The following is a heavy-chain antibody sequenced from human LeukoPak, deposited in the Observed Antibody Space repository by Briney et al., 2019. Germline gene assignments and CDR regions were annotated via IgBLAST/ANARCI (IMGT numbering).Heavy chain of an antibody. CDR1: GFTFSSYS. D-gene: IGHD3-22*01. CDR3: ARDTPKSSGYYSDY. V-gene: IGHV3-21*01. Sequence: GGSLRLSCAASGFTFSSYSMNWVRQAPGKGLEWVSSISSSSSYIYCADSVKGRFTISRDNAKNSLYLQMNSLRAEDTAVYYCARDTPKSSGYYSDYWGQGTLVTVSS. J-gene: IGHJ4*02. CDR2: ISSSSSYI.